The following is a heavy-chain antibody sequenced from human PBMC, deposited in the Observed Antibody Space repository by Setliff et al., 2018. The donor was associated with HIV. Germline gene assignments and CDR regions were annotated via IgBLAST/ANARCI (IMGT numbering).Heavy chain of an antibody. D-gene: IGHD3-10*01. V-gene: IGHV4-59*08. CDR3: ARHGRSYDSGRWYNWFDS. J-gene: IGHJ5*01. CDR1: GGSISDTY. CDR2: MHVSRET. Sequence: KASETLSLTCTVSGGSISDTYYTWIRQTPGKGLEWIGLMHVSRETNYNPSLESRVTISMDTSKNQFSLKLSSVTAADTALYFCARHGRSYDSGRWYNWFDSWGQGTPVTVSS.